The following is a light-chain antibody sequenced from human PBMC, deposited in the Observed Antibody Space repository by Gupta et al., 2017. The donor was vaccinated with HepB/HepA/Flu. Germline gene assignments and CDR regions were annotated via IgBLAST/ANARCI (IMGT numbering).Light chain of an antibody. CDR2: DAS. V-gene: IGKV1-33*01. J-gene: IGKJ1*01. Sequence: DIQMTQSPSSLSASVGDRVTITCQASQDISHYLDGYQQKPGKAPKLLIYDASILETGVPSRFSGRGSGTDFTFTISSLQPEDFATYYCQQYDDVPWTFGQGTKVEIK. CDR3: QQYDDVPWT. CDR1: QDISHY.